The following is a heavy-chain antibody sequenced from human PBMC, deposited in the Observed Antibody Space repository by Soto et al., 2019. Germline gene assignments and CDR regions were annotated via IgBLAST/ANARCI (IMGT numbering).Heavy chain of an antibody. J-gene: IGHJ6*03. V-gene: IGHV3-9*01. CDR3: ATEDSGFSGYMDV. CDR2: ITWSSDSM. D-gene: IGHD3-10*01. Sequence: EVQLVESGGGLVQPGRSLRLSCVASGFTFYNHGMHWVRQAPGRGLEWVSGITWSSDSMGYADSVKGRFTISRDNAKNSLYLQMNRLRPEDTALYYCATEDSGFSGYMDVWGKGTTVTVSS. CDR1: GFTFYNHG.